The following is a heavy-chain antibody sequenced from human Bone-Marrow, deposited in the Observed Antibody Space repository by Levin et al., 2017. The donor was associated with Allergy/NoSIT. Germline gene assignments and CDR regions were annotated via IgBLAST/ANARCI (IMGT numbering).Heavy chain of an antibody. J-gene: IGHJ6*02. D-gene: IGHD6-13*01. CDR1: GFTFSSYA. CDR2: ISYDGTNK. CDR3: AKPSSNWGYYYAMDV. V-gene: IGHV3-30*18. Sequence: GGSLRLSCAASGFTFSSYAMHWVRQVPGKGLEWVALISYDGTNKYYADSVKGRFTISRDNSKNTLYLQMNSLRADDTALYYCAKPSSNWGYYYAMDVWGQGTAVTVSS.